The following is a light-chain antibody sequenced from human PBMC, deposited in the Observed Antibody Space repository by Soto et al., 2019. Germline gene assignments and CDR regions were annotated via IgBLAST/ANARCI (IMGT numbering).Light chain of an antibody. Sequence: DIPMTQSPSSLSASVGDRVTITCRASQDIGDDLDWFRQKPGKAPKRLIYASSGLQSGAPARFSGSGSGTEFALTISNLYPEDFATYYCLQHNSLPFTFGPGTKVDVK. CDR3: LQHNSLPFT. CDR1: QDIGDD. J-gene: IGKJ3*01. V-gene: IGKV1-17*02. CDR2: ASS.